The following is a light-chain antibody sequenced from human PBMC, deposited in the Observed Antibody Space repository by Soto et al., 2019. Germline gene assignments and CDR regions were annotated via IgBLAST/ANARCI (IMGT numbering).Light chain of an antibody. CDR1: SSDVGGYNY. CDR3: NSYTSSGTVV. V-gene: IGLV2-14*01. CDR2: EVT. Sequence: QSALTQPASVSGSPGQSITISCTGTSSDVGGYNYVSWYQQHPGKAPKLMIYEVTNRPSGVSIRFSGSKSGNTASLTISGLQAEDEADYYCNSYTSSGTVVFGGGTKLTVL. J-gene: IGLJ2*01.